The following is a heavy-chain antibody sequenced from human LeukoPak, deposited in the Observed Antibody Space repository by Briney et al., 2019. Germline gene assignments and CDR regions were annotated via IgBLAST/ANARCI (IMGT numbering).Heavy chain of an antibody. J-gene: IGHJ4*02. CDR1: GYTFTGYY. D-gene: IGHD6-6*01. Sequence: ASVKVSCKASGYTFTGYYMHWVRQAPGQGLEWMGWINPNSGDTNYAQKFQGRVTMTRDTSISTAYMELSSLRSEDTAVYYCARGEYSSSSFDYWGQGTLVTVSS. CDR2: INPNSGDT. V-gene: IGHV1-2*02. CDR3: ARGEYSSSSFDY.